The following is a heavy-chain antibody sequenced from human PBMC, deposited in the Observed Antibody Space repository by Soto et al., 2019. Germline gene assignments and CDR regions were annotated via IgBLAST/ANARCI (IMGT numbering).Heavy chain of an antibody. CDR2: IRSKAYGETP. V-gene: IGHV3-49*03. Sequence: GGSLRLPCTKSGFSFVDYALTRFLLVPVKGLECVGFIRSKAYGETPEYAASVKGRFTISRDDSKSIAYLQMNALKTEDTAVYYCTRDHGGTSGSYGPYWGQGT. D-gene: IGHD3-10*01. CDR3: TRDHGGTSGSYGPY. CDR1: GFSFVDYA. J-gene: IGHJ4*02.